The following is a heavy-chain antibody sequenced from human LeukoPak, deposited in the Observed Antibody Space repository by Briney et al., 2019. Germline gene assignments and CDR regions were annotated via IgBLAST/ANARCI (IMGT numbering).Heavy chain of an antibody. Sequence: GESLQISCNGSAYSFTTYCIGWARHMPAKGREWMGIIFPGDSDTRYSPSFQGQVTTSADKSFTTAYLQWSSLRASDTAMYYCARLSMVATRGFDYWGQGGQVTVCS. V-gene: IGHV5-51*01. J-gene: IGHJ4*02. D-gene: IGHD4/OR15-4a*01. CDR3: ARLSMVATRGFDY. CDR2: IFPGDSDT. CDR1: AYSFTTYC.